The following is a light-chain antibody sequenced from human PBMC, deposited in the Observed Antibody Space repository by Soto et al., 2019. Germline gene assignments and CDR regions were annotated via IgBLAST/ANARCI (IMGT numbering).Light chain of an antibody. V-gene: IGLV2-11*01. Sequence: QSALTQPRSVSGSPGQSVTISCTGSSSDVGGYSHVSWFQQHTGKAPKLMIYDVTKRPSGVPDRFSGSRSGNTASLTISGLQAEDESDYYCCSFAGTYTIFGGGTKVTVL. CDR3: CSFAGTYTI. CDR2: DVT. J-gene: IGLJ2*01. CDR1: SSDVGGYSH.